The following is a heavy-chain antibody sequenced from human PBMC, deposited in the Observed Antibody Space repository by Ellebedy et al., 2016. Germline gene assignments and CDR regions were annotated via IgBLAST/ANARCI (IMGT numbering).Heavy chain of an antibody. V-gene: IGHV3-7*01. CDR1: ENTFSTYW. J-gene: IGHJ5*02. Sequence: GGSLRLSXAASENTFSTYWMSWVRQAPGKGLEWVATVNQDGSHPNHVDSVKGRFTISRDNAKNSLYLQMNSLRAEDTAVYYCARDRAYSCFDPWGQGTLVTVSS. D-gene: IGHD3-10*01. CDR3: ARDRAYSCFDP. CDR2: VNQDGSHP.